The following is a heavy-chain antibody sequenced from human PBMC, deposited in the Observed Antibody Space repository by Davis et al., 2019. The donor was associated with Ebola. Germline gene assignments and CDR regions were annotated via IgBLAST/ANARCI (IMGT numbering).Heavy chain of an antibody. Sequence: ASVKVSCKASGYTFTGYYMHWVRQAPGQGLEWMGRINPNSGGTNYAQKFQGRATMTRDTSISTAYMELSRLRSDDTAVYYCARESPVTFYYYGMDVWGKGTTVTVSS. CDR1: GYTFTGYY. CDR3: ARESPVTFYYYGMDV. CDR2: INPNSGGT. D-gene: IGHD4-17*01. V-gene: IGHV1-2*06. J-gene: IGHJ6*04.